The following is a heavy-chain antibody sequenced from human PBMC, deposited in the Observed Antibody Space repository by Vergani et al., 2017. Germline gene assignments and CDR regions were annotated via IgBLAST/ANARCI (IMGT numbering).Heavy chain of an antibody. CDR1: GGTFSSYA. Sequence: QVQLVQSGAEVKKPGSSVKVSCKASGGTFSSYAISWVRQAPGQGLEWMGGIIPIFGTANYAQKFQGRVTITADESTSTAYMELSSLRSEDTAVYYCARRAYYDILTRYDWFDPWGQGTLVTVSS. D-gene: IGHD3-9*01. CDR2: IIPIFGTA. J-gene: IGHJ5*02. V-gene: IGHV1-69*12. CDR3: ARRAYYDILTRYDWFDP.